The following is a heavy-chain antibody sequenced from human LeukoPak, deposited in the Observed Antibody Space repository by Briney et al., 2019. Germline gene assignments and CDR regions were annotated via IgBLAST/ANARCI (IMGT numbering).Heavy chain of an antibody. D-gene: IGHD3-10*01. CDR2: ISGSGGST. CDR1: GFTFSSYA. J-gene: IGHJ4*02. V-gene: IGHV3-23*01. CDR3: AKVTYYGAGSYYKYYFDY. Sequence: GGSVRLSCAASGFTFSSYAMRWVRQAPGKGLEWVSAISGSGGSTNYADSVRGGFTISRDNSKNTLYLQMNSLRAKDPAVYYCAKVTYYGAGSYYKYYFDYWGQGTLVTVSP.